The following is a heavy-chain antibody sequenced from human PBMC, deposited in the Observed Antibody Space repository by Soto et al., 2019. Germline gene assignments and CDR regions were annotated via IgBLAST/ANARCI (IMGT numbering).Heavy chain of an antibody. J-gene: IGHJ6*02. CDR3: ASIGGYYYYYYGMDV. V-gene: IGHV3-21*01. CDR1: GFTFSSYS. D-gene: IGHD2-15*01. Sequence: SGGSLRLSCAASGFTFSSYSMKWVRQAPGKGLEWVSSISSSSSYIYYADSVKGRFTISRDNAKNSLYLQMNSLRAEDTAVYYCASIGGYYYYYYGMDVWGQGTTVTVSS. CDR2: ISSSSSYI.